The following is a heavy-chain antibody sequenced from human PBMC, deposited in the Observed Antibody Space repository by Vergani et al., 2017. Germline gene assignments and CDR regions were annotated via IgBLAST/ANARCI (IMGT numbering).Heavy chain of an antibody. D-gene: IGHD3-22*01. CDR1: GFTFTSSA. V-gene: IGHV1-58*01. CDR3: ARKRQPGSGYYY. CDR2: IVVGSGNT. Sequence: QMQLVQSGPEVKKPGTSVKVSCKASGFTFTSSAVQWVRQARGQRLEWIGWIVVGSGNTNYAQKFQERVTITRDMSTSTAYMELSSLRSEDTAVYYCARKRQPGSGYYYWGQGTLVTVSS. J-gene: IGHJ4*02.